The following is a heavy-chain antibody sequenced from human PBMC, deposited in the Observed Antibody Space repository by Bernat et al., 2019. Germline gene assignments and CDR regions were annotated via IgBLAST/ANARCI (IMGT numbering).Heavy chain of an antibody. CDR1: GYTFTSYA. J-gene: IGHJ6*02. D-gene: IGHD3-16*02. CDR2: INAGNGNT. CDR3: ARDKYRGYYYGMDV. Sequence: QVQLVQSGAEVKKPGASVKVSCKASGYTFTSYAMHWVRQAPGQRLEWMGWINAGNGNTKYSQKLQGRVTITSDTSASTAYMELSSLRSENTAVYYCARDKYRGYYYGMDVWGQGTTVTVSS. V-gene: IGHV1-3*01.